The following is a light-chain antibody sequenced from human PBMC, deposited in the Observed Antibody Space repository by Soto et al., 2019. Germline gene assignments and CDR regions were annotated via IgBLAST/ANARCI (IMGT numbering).Light chain of an antibody. CDR3: TSYTITHIPVI. CDR1: TNDVGDYNY. V-gene: IGLV2-14*01. J-gene: IGLJ2*01. CDR2: EVS. Sequence: QSALTQPASVSGSPGQSITISCTGTTNDVGDYNYVAWYQQHSGKVPRLMIYEVSNRPSGVSNRFSGSKSGNTASLTITGLQPEDEASYYCTSYTITHIPVIFGGGTQLT.